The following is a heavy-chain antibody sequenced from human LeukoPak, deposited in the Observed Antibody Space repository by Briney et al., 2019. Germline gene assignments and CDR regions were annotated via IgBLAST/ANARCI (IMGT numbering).Heavy chain of an antibody. V-gene: IGHV1-2*02. CDR2: INPNSGGT. Sequence: ASVKVSCKASGYTFTGYYMHWVRQAPGQGLEWMGWINPNSGGTNYAQKFQGRVTMTRDTSISTAYMELSRLRSDDTAVYYCARTYDSSGYYPDFDYWGQGTLVTVSS. CDR1: GYTFTGYY. CDR3: ARTYDSSGYYPDFDY. J-gene: IGHJ4*02. D-gene: IGHD3-22*01.